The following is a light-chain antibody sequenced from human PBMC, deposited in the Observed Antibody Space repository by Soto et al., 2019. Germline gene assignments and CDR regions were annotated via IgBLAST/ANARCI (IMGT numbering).Light chain of an antibody. J-gene: IGKJ4*01. CDR1: QAIITY. CDR3: QQYDNRPLT. V-gene: IGKV1-33*01. CDR2: DAS. Sequence: DIQLTQSPSSLSASVGDRVTITCQASQAIITYLNWFQQRPGKAPKLLIYDASHLETGVPSRFSGSGSGTAFTLTISSLQPEDVGTYYCQQYDNRPLTFGGGTKVEV.